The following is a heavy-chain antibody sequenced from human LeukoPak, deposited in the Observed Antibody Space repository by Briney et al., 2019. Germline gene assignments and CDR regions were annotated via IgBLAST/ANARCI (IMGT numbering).Heavy chain of an antibody. J-gene: IGHJ5*02. CDR2: MNPNSGNT. D-gene: IGHD2-15*01. CDR3: ARAPGCSGGSCYLWFDP. CDR1: GYTFITYD. V-gene: IGHV1-8*01. Sequence: ASVKVSCKASGYTFITYDINSVRQATGQGLEWMGWMNPNSGNTGYAQKFQGRVTMTRNTSISTAYMEVSSLRSDDTAVYYCARAPGCSGGSCYLWFDPWGQGTLVTVSS.